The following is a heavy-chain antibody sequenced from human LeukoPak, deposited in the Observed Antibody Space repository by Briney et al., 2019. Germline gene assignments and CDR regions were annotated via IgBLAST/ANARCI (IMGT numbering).Heavy chain of an antibody. J-gene: IGHJ6*02. Sequence: GRSLGLSCAASGFTFSSYAMHWVRQAPGKGLEWVAVISYDGSNKYYADPVKGRFTISRDNSKNTLYMQMNSLRAEDTAVYYCARDWDCSGGSCYPYGMDVWGQGTTVTVSS. D-gene: IGHD2-15*01. V-gene: IGHV3-30-3*01. CDR3: ARDWDCSGGSCYPYGMDV. CDR2: ISYDGSNK. CDR1: GFTFSSYA.